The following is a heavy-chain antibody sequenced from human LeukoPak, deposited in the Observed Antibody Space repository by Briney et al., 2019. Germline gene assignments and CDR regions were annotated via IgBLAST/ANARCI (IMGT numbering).Heavy chain of an antibody. CDR1: GFTYDDYA. J-gene: IGHJ4*02. CDR2: ISWNSGSI. D-gene: IGHD6-13*01. Sequence: PGRSLRLSCAASGFTYDDYAMHWVRQAPGKGLEWVSGISWNSGSIGYADSVKGRFTISRDNAKNSLYLQMNSLRAEDTSLYYCPKDASPFIAAAVTVGFDYWGQGTLVTVSS. CDR3: PKDASPFIAAAVTVGFDY. V-gene: IGHV3-9*01.